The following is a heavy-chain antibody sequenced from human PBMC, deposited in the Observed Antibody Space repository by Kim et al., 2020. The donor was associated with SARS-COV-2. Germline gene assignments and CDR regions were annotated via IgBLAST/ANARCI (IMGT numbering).Heavy chain of an antibody. CDR2: ISYDGSNK. V-gene: IGHV3-30*04. Sequence: GGSLRLSCAASGFTFSTYAMHWVRQAPGKGLEWVAVISYDGSNKYYADSVKGRFTISRDNSKNTLYLQVNSLRAEDTAVYYCARDQGLTYYYDSSGLAYDYWGQGTMVTVSS. J-gene: IGHJ4*02. CDR3: ARDQGLTYYYDSSGLAYDY. CDR1: GFTFSTYA. D-gene: IGHD3-22*01.